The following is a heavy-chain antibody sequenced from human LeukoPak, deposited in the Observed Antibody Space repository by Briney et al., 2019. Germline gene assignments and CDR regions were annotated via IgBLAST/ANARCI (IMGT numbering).Heavy chain of an antibody. CDR2: IYYSGST. Sequence: PSETLSLTCTVSGGSISSYYWSWIRQPPGKGLEWIGYIYYSGSTNYNPSLKSRVTISVDTSKNQFSLKLSSVTAADTAVYYCARASPNYYDSSGYFDYWGQGTLVTVSS. CDR3: ARASPNYYDSSGYFDY. V-gene: IGHV4-59*01. CDR1: GGSISSYY. J-gene: IGHJ4*02. D-gene: IGHD3-22*01.